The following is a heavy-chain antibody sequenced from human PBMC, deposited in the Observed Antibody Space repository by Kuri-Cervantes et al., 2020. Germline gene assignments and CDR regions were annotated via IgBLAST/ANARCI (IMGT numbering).Heavy chain of an antibody. CDR1: GYSFTSQW. J-gene: IGHJ3*02. CDR2: IYPGDSDT. Sequence: GESLKISCKGSGYSFTSQWIGWVRQMPGKGLEWMGIIYPGDSDTRYSPSFQGQVTISADKSISTAYLQWSSLKASDTAMYYCARVPTNYYESSGFSFDIWGQGTMVTVSS. D-gene: IGHD3-22*01. CDR3: ARVPTNYYESSGFSFDI. V-gene: IGHV5-51*01.